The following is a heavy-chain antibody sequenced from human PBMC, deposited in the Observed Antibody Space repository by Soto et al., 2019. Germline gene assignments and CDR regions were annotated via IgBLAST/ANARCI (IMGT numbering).Heavy chain of an antibody. CDR3: ARAGVYSRYDVYYYGMDV. J-gene: IGHJ6*02. Sequence: SETLSLTCTVSGGSISSGDYYWSWIRQPPGKSLEWIGYIYHSGSTYYNPSLKNRVTISVDTSKNKFSLKLSSVTAADTAVYYCARAGVYSRYDVYYYGMDVWGQGTTVTVSS. CDR2: IYHSGST. CDR1: GGSISSGDYY. D-gene: IGHD5-12*01. V-gene: IGHV4-30-4*01.